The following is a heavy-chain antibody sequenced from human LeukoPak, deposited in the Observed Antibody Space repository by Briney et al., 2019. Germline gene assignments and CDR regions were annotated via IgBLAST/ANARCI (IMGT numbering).Heavy chain of an antibody. D-gene: IGHD3-9*01. CDR1: GFTFSSYS. V-gene: IGHV3-48*01. Sequence: GGSLRLSCAASGFTFSSYSMNWVRQAPGKGLEWVSYISSSSSTIYYADSVKGRFTISRDNAKYSLYLQMNSLRAEDTAVYYCARALRYFDWLSTSPEYNWFDPWSQATLVTVSS. CDR3: ARALRYFDWLSTSPEYNWFDP. CDR2: ISSSSSTI. J-gene: IGHJ5*02.